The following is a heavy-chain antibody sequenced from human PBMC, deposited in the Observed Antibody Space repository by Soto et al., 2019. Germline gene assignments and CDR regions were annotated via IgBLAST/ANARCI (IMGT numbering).Heavy chain of an antibody. CDR3: AKRYYYDGSGPYGMDV. D-gene: IGHD3-22*01. V-gene: IGHV3-23*01. J-gene: IGHJ6*02. CDR2: ISASGGST. CDR1: GITFGSRA. Sequence: EVQLLESGGDLIQPGGSLRLSCVASGITFGSRAMSWVRQAPGEGLEWVSAISASGGSTYYVDSVKGRFIISRDNSKNTLFLQMSSLRVEDTAVYYCAKRYYYDGSGPYGMDVWGQGTTVTVSS.